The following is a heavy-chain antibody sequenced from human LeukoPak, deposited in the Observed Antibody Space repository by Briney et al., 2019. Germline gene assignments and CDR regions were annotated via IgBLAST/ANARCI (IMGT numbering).Heavy chain of an antibody. CDR1: GFTLSSYW. V-gene: IGHV3-74*01. CDR3: ARGCSAVRCPADY. D-gene: IGHD2-15*01. CDR2: ISPGGNIT. Sequence: GGSLRLSCAASGFTLSSYWLHWVRQAPGEGLVWVSQISPGGNITPYADSVKGRFTISRDNSKNTLYLQINALKAEDTAVYYCARGCSAVRCPADYWGQGSLVTVSS. J-gene: IGHJ4*02.